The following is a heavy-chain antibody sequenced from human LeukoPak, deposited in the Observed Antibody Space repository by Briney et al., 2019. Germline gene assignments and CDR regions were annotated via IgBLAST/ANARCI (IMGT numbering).Heavy chain of an antibody. V-gene: IGHV3-23*01. CDR3: ATSGFSGYDHPS. CDR1: VFTFSSYS. Sequence: GGSLRLSCAASVFTFSSYSMAWVRLAPGKGLEWVSVIRGGADDTSYADSVKGRFTISRDNSKNTLFLQMDGLRVEDTAVYYCATSGFSGYDHPSWGQGTLVTVSS. CDR2: IRGGADDT. J-gene: IGHJ5*02. D-gene: IGHD5-12*01.